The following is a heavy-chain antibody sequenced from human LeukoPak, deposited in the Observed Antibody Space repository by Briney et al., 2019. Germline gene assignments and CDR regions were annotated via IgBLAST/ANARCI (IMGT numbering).Heavy chain of an antibody. J-gene: IGHJ4*02. CDR2: INPSGGST. V-gene: IGHV1-46*01. CDR3: ARSNVLLWFGEKGDY. CDR1: GYTFTSYY. D-gene: IGHD3-10*01. Sequence: ASVKVSCKASGYTFTSYYMHWVRQAPGQGLEWMGIINPSGGSTSYAQKFQGRVTMTRDMSTSTVYMELSSLRSEDTAVYYCARSNVLLWFGEKGDYWGQGTLVTVSS.